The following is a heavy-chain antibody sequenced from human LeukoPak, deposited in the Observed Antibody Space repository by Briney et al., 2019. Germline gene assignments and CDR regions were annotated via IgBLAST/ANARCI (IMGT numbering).Heavy chain of an antibody. Sequence: SETLSLTCTVSGVSINSYYWNWSRQPPGKGPEWIGYIYYSGSTNYNPSLKSRATISVDTSKNQFFLKLSSVTAADTAVYYCARDPALYSSGWHKWFDPWGQGTLVTVSS. J-gene: IGHJ5*02. CDR2: IYYSGST. V-gene: IGHV4-59*01. CDR3: ARDPALYSSGWHKWFDP. CDR1: GVSINSYY. D-gene: IGHD6-19*01.